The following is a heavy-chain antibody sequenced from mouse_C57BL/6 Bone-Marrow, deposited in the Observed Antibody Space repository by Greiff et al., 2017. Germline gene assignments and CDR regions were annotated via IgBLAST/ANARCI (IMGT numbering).Heavy chain of an antibody. V-gene: IGHV5-6*01. CDR3: ARRGFSWFAY. CDR1: GFTFSSYG. Sequence: EVHLVESGGDLVKPGGSLKLSCAASGFTFSSYGMSWVRQTPDKRLEWVATISSGGSYTYYPDSVKGRVTISRDNAKNTLYLQMSSLKSEDTAMYYCARRGFSWFAYWGQGTLVTVSA. CDR2: ISSGGSYT. J-gene: IGHJ3*01.